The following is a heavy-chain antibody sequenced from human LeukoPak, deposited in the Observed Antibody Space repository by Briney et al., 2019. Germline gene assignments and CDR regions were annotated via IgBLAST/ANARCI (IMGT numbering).Heavy chain of an antibody. V-gene: IGHV3-33*01. Sequence: PGGSLRISCAASGFSFSAYGGHWVRQAPGKGLEWVAVIWYDGSNKYYADSVKGRFTISRDNSKNTLYLQMNSLRAEDTAVYYCARVSDSYGYSFRYWGQGTLVTVSS. D-gene: IGHD5-18*01. J-gene: IGHJ4*02. CDR1: GFSFSAYG. CDR3: ARVSDSYGYSFRY. CDR2: IWYDGSNK.